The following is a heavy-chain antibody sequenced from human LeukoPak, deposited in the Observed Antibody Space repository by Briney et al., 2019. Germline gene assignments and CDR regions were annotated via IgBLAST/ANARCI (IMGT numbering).Heavy chain of an antibody. Sequence: GGSLRLSCAASGLTFSSYSMNWVRQAPGKGLEWVSSISSSSSYIYYADSVKGRFTISRDNAKNSLYQQMNSLRAEDTAVYYCARERGDSSGYADYWGQGTLVTVSS. CDR1: GLTFSSYS. D-gene: IGHD6-19*01. J-gene: IGHJ4*02. V-gene: IGHV3-21*01. CDR2: ISSSSSYI. CDR3: ARERGDSSGYADY.